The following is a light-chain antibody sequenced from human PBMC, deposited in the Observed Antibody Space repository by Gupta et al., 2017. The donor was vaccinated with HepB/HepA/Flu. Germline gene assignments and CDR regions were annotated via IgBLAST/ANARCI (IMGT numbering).Light chain of an antibody. V-gene: IGLV1-47*01. CDR2: NNS. CDR3: ATWDDSLSVWV. CDR1: SSNIGNNY. J-gene: IGLJ3*02. Sequence: QYVLTQPPSASGTPGQRVTISCSGSSSNIGNNYVYWYQKLSGTAPKLVIYNNSQRPSGVPDRFSGSKSGTSASLAISGLRSEDEAEYYCATWDDSLSVWVFGGGTKLTVL.